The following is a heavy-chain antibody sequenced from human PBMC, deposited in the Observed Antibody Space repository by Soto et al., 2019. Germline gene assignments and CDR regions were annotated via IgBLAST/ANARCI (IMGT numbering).Heavy chain of an antibody. CDR1: GFTFRSYI. V-gene: IGHV3-48*02. CDR2: ISSSSSAI. J-gene: IGHJ4*02. CDR3: ARGLRDGYNCLYY. D-gene: IGHD5-12*01. Sequence: GGSLRLSCAASGFTFRSYIMNWVRQAPGKGLEWVSYISSSSSAIYYADSVKGRFTISRDNAKDSLYLQMNSLRDEDTAVYYCARGLRDGYNCLYYWGQGTLVTVSS.